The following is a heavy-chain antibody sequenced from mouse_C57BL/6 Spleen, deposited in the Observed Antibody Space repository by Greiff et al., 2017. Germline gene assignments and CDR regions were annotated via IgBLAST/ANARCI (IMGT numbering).Heavy chain of an antibody. D-gene: IGHD1-2*01. CDR2: IDPNSGGT. J-gene: IGHJ1*03. Sequence: VKLLESGAELVKPGASVKLSCKASGYTFTSYWMHWVKQRPGRGLEWIGRIDPNSGGTKYNEKFKSKATLTVDKPSSTAYMQLSSLTSEDSAVYYCARSSLLRSGDFDVWGTGTTVTVSS. CDR3: ARSSLLRSGDFDV. V-gene: IGHV1-72*01. CDR1: GYTFTSYW.